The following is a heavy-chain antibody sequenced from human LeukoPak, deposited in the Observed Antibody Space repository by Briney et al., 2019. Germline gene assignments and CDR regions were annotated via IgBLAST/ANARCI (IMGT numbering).Heavy chain of an antibody. V-gene: IGHV3-7*01. CDR2: IKQDGSEK. Sequence: GSLRLSCAASGFTFSNYWMSWVRQAPGKGLEWVANIKQDGSEKYYVNSVKGRFTISRDNAKNSLYLQMNSLRAEDTAIYYCAREDDWNYEDYWGQGTLVTVSS. J-gene: IGHJ4*02. CDR3: AREDDWNYEDY. D-gene: IGHD1-7*01. CDR1: GFTFSNYW.